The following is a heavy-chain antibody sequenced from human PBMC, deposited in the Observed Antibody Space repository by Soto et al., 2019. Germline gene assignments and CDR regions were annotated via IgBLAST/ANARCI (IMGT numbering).Heavy chain of an antibody. V-gene: IGHV1-18*01. CDR1: GYAFTTYG. Sequence: QVHLVQSGAEVKKPGASVKVSCKGSGYAFTTYGTTWVRQAPGQGLEWMGWISAHNGNTNYARKLQGRVTVTRDTSTSTAYMELRSLRSDDTSVYYCARGRYGDYWGQGALVTVSS. CDR3: ARGRYGDY. CDR2: ISAHNGNT. D-gene: IGHD1-1*01. J-gene: IGHJ4*02.